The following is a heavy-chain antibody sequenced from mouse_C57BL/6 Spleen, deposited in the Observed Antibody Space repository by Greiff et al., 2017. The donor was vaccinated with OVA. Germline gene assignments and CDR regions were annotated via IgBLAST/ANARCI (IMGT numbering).Heavy chain of an antibody. CDR2: IYPGDGDT. J-gene: IGHJ1*03. Sequence: QVQLQQSGPELVKPGASVKISCKASGYAFSSSWMNWVKQRPGKGLEWIGRIYPGDGDTNYNGKFKGKATLTADKSSSTAYMQLSSLTSEDSAVYFWARSPPPTFYYYGDWYFDVWGTGTTVTVSS. V-gene: IGHV1-82*01. CDR3: ARSPPPTFYYYGDWYFDV. D-gene: IGHD1-1*01. CDR1: GYAFSSSW.